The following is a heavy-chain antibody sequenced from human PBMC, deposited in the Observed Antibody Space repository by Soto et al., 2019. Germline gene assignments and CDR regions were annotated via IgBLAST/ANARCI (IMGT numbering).Heavy chain of an antibody. Sequence: RSLTCTVSGGSISSCYWSWIRQPPGKGLEWIGYIYYSGSTNYNPSLKSRVTISVDTSKNQFSLKLSSVTAADTAVYYCARDRGHFSSGYYTYYYGMDVWGQGTTVTVSS. CDR3: ARDRGHFSSGYYTYYYGMDV. V-gene: IGHV4-59*01. J-gene: IGHJ6*02. CDR1: GGSISSCY. CDR2: IYYSGST. D-gene: IGHD3-3*02.